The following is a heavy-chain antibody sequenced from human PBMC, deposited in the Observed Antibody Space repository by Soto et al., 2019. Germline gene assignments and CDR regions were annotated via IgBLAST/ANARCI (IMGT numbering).Heavy chain of an antibody. J-gene: IGHJ6*02. Sequence: SETLSLTCAVSGGSISSSNWWSWVRQPPGKGLEWIGEIYHSGSTNYNPSLKSRVTISVDKSKNQFSLKLSSVTAADTAVYYCAGKVIAAESYYYYGMDVWGQGTTVTVSS. D-gene: IGHD6-13*01. CDR3: AGKVIAAESYYYYGMDV. CDR1: GGSISSSNW. V-gene: IGHV4-4*02. CDR2: IYHSGST.